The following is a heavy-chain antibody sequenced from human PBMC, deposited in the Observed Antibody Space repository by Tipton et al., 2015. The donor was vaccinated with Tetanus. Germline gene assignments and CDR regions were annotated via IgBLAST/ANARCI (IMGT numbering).Heavy chain of an antibody. Sequence: TLSLTCTVSGDSISSGPYSWSWLRQHPGKGLELIGYIYYRGTSYISTSRTPRVSIAVDTSRNQFSLNLTSVNGADSAVYFCARVSRRNFYFDYWGPGAQVTVSS. CDR1: GDSISSGPYS. J-gene: IGHJ4*02. V-gene: IGHV4-31*03. CDR3: ARVSRRNFYFDY. CDR2: IYYRGTS. D-gene: IGHD2/OR15-2a*01.